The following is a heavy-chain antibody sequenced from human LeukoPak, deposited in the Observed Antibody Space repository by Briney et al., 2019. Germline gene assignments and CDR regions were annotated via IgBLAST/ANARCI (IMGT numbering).Heavy chain of an antibody. J-gene: IGHJ4*02. CDR1: GFTFSSYA. Sequence: GGSLRLSCAASGFTFSSYAMSWVRQAPGKGLEWVSGISWNSGSIGYADSVKGRFTISRDNAKNSLYLQMNSLRAEDTAVYYCARDSERSYRGAVDFDYWGQGTLVTVSS. CDR2: ISWNSGSI. V-gene: IGHV3-20*04. CDR3: ARDSERSYRGAVDFDY. D-gene: IGHD1-26*01.